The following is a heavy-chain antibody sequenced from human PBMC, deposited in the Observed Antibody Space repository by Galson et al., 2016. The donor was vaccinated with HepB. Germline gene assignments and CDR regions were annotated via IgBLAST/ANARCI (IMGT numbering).Heavy chain of an antibody. CDR3: ARGYCSATDCYAGLGLDV. D-gene: IGHD2-2*01. J-gene: IGHJ6*02. CDR1: GVTFISYA. V-gene: IGHV1-69*04. CDR2: IIPILPMA. Sequence: SGVTFISYAFSWVRQAPGQGLEWMGRIIPILPMANYAQKFQGRVTMTRGTSTSTVYIDLSSLRSEDTAVYYCARGYCSATDCYAGLGLDVWGQGTTVIVS.